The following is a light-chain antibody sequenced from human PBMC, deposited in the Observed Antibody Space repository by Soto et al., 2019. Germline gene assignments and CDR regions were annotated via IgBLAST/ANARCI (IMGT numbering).Light chain of an antibody. V-gene: IGLV2-23*02. CDR2: EVS. CDR3: CSYAGSVV. Sequence: QSALTQPASVSGSPGQSITISCTGTASDVGTNNYVSWYQQYPGKAPQLIIYEVSQRPSGISDRFFGSKSGDTASLTISGLQAEDEADYYCCSYAGSVVFGGGTQLTVL. J-gene: IGLJ2*01. CDR1: ASDVGTNNY.